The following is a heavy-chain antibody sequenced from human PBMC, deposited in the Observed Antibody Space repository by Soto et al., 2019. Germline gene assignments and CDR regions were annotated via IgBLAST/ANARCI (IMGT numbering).Heavy chain of an antibody. CDR2: IWYDGSNK. Sequence: PGGSLRLSCAASGFTFSSYGMHWVRQAPGKGLEWVAVIWYDGSNKYYADPVKGRFTISRDNSKNTLYLQMNSLRAEDTAVYYCARSIAARLGYYYYGMDVWGQGTTVTVSS. V-gene: IGHV3-33*01. D-gene: IGHD6-6*01. J-gene: IGHJ6*02. CDR3: ARSIAARLGYYYYGMDV. CDR1: GFTFSSYG.